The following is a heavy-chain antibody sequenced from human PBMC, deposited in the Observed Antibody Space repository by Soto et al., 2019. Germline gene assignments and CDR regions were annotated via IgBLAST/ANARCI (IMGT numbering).Heavy chain of an antibody. V-gene: IGHV1-8*01. J-gene: IGHJ6*02. CDR3: GREGGRGMDV. CDR1: GYTFTSYD. Sequence: QVQLVQSGAEVKKPGASVKVSCKASGYTFTSYDINWVRQATGQGLEWLGWMNSNSGNPGDAQKFQGRITMTRNTSIRTAYMELSILRSEDAGVYYCGREGGRGMDVWGQGTKVTVSS. CDR2: MNSNSGNP. D-gene: IGHD3-16*01.